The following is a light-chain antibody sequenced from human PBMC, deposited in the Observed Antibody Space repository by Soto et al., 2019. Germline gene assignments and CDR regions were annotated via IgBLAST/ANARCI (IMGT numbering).Light chain of an antibody. CDR1: SSSIGNNA. CDR3: ATWDDSLNGHV. V-gene: IGLV1-36*01. J-gene: IGLJ3*02. Sequence: QSVLTQPPSLSGLPGQTVTISCSGTSSSIGNNAVTWYQMVPGKPPKLLVYFNDVLPAGISDRFSASKSATSASLAISGLQSEDEADYYCATWDDSLNGHVFGGGTSSPS. CDR2: FND.